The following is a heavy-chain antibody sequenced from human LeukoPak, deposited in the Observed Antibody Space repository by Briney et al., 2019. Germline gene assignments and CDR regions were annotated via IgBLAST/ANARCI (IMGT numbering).Heavy chain of an antibody. Sequence: KPSETLSLTCSVSGGSISPYHWSWIRQPPGKGLEWIGYILYSGSTNYNPSLNYNPSLKSRVTISVDTSKNQFSLKLSSVTAADTAVYYCASRPYYHYGMDVWGQGTTVTVSS. V-gene: IGHV4-59*01. CDR1: GGSISPYH. CDR2: ILYSGSTNYNPSL. J-gene: IGHJ6*02. CDR3: ASRPYYHYGMDV.